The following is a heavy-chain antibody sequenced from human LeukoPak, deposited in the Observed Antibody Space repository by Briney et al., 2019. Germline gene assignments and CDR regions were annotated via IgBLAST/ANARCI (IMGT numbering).Heavy chain of an antibody. CDR1: GYTFTSSD. V-gene: IGHV1-8*01. Sequence: ASVKVSCKASGYTFTSSDINWVRQATGQGLEWMGWMNPNSGNTGYAQKFQGRVTMTRNTSISTAYVELSSLRSEDTAVYYCALGVTVYYYMDVWGKGTTVTVSS. CDR3: ALGVTVYYYMDV. CDR2: MNPNSGNT. J-gene: IGHJ6*03. D-gene: IGHD3-16*01.